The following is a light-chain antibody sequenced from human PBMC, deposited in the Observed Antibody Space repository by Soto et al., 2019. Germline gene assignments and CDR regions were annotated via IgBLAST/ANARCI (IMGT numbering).Light chain of an antibody. Sequence: NFMLTQPHSMSASPGKTVTISCTRSSGSIASNYVQWYQQRPGSSPTTVIYEDNQRPSGVPDRFSGSIDSSSNSASLTISGLKTEDEADYYCQSYDSDNQVFGGGTKLTVL. J-gene: IGLJ3*02. CDR1: SGSIASNY. V-gene: IGLV6-57*01. CDR3: QSYDSDNQV. CDR2: EDN.